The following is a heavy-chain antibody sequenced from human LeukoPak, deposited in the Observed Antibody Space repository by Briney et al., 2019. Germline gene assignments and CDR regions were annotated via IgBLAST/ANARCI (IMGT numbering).Heavy chain of an antibody. D-gene: IGHD5-18*01. J-gene: IGHJ4*02. CDR2: IGRTGRTT. CDR1: GFSSSSYA. V-gene: IGHV3-23*01. CDR3: AKGEYSYGYFLGY. Sequence: GTSLRLSCAASGFSSSSYAMSWVRQSPGKGLEWVSAIGRTGRTTYYADSVKGRFTISRDNSKNTLYLQMNSLRAEDTAVYYCAKGEYSYGYFLGYWGQGTLVTVSS.